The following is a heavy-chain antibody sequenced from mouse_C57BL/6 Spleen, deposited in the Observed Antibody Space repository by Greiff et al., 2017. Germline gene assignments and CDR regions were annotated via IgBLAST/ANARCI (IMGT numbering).Heavy chain of an antibody. V-gene: IGHV1-61*01. CDR1: GYTFTSYW. CDR2: IYPSDSET. J-gene: IGHJ4*01. CDR3: ARSCYEGVAMDD. Sequence: QVQLQQPGAELVRPGSSVKLSCKASGYTFTSYWMDWVKQRPGQGLEWIGNIYPSDSETHYNQKFKDKATLTVDKPSSTAYMQLSSLTSEDSAVYYCARSCYEGVAMDDWGQGTTVTVSS. D-gene: IGHD1-1*01.